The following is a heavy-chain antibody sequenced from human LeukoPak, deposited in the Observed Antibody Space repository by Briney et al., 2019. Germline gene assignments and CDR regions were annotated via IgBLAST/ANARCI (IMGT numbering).Heavy chain of an antibody. D-gene: IGHD3-16*01. V-gene: IGHV3-21*01. CDR3: ARFLHTLAFDI. CDR1: GFTFSCYS. J-gene: IGHJ3*02. CDR2: ISSSSSYI. Sequence: PGGSLRLSCAASGFTFSCYSMNWVRQAPGKGLEWVSSISSSSSYIYYADSVKGRFTISRDNAKNSLYLQMNSLRAEDTAVYYCARFLHTLAFDIWGQGTMVTVSS.